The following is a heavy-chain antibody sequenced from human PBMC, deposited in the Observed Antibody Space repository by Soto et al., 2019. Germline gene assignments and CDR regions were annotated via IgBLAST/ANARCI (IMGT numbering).Heavy chain of an antibody. CDR3: ARDLAKGGGSAGFDY. CDR1: GYTFTVYY. J-gene: IGHJ4*02. CDR2: INPKSGGT. Sequence: ASVKVSCKASGYTFTVYYMHWVRQAPGQGLEWMGWINPKSGGTMYPQKFQGRVTMTWDTSISTAYMALTRLRSDDTAVYYCARDLAKGGGSAGFDYWGQGTLVTV. D-gene: IGHD1-26*01. V-gene: IGHV1-2*02.